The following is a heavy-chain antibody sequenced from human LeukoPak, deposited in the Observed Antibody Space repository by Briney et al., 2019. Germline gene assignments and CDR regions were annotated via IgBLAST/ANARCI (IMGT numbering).Heavy chain of an antibody. CDR1: GFTFSSYA. J-gene: IGHJ4*02. D-gene: IGHD3-3*01. CDR2: IYSGGST. V-gene: IGHV3-23*05. CDR3: AKVALEYDFWSGYLEYYFDY. Sequence: GGSLRLSCAASGFTFSSYAMSWVRQAPGKGLEWVSTIYSGGSTYYADSVKGRFTISRDNSKNTLYLQMNSLRAEDTAVYYCAKVALEYDFWSGYLEYYFDYWGQGTLVTVSS.